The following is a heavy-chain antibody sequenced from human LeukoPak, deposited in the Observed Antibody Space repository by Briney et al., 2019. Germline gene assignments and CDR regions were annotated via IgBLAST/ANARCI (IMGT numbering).Heavy chain of an antibody. J-gene: IGHJ4*02. CDR3: ARGYDSSGWDSTFFDY. CDR2: MNPNSANT. D-gene: IGHD3-22*01. CDR1: GYTFTSYD. Sequence: ASVKVSCKASGYTFTSYDINWVRQATGQGLEWMGWMNPNSANTGYAQKFQGRVTITRNTSISTTYMELSSLRFEDTAVYYCARGYDSSGWDSTFFDYWGQGTLVTVSS. V-gene: IGHV1-8*03.